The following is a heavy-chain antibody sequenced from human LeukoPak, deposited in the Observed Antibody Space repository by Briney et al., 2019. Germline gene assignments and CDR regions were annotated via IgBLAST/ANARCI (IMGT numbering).Heavy chain of an antibody. CDR1: GYTFTGYY. J-gene: IGHJ4*02. CDR3: ARGTMATVTTGIGY. Sequence: ASVKVSCKASGYTFTGYYMHWVRQAPGQGLEWMGRINPNIGGTNYAQKFQGRVTMTRDTSISTAYMELSRLSADDTSVYYCARGTMATVTTGIGYWGQGTLVTVSS. CDR2: INPNIGGT. D-gene: IGHD4-17*01. V-gene: IGHV1-2*06.